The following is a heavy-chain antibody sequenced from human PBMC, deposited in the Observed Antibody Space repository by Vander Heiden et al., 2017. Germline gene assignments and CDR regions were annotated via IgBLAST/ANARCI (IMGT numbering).Heavy chain of an antibody. CDR2: IIPIFGTA. J-gene: IGHJ6*02. CDR3: ARDQVGAPYYGMDV. V-gene: IGHV1-69*01. Sequence: QGQPAQCGAEVKNPGSWVKVSCKASGGRISSYAISWVRQAPGQGLEWMGGIIPIFGTANYAQKFQGRVTITADESTSTAYMELSSLRSEDTAVYYCARDQVGAPYYGMDVWGQGTTVTVSS. D-gene: IGHD1-26*01. CDR1: GGRISSYA.